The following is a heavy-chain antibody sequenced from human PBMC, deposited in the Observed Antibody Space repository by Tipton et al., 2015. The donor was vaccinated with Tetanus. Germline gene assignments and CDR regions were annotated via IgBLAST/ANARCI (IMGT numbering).Heavy chain of an antibody. V-gene: IGHV4-59*12. CDR2: VSSSGRT. Sequence: TLSLTCTVSGASISNFYWGWIRQPPGKGLEWIAYVSSSGRTNYNPSLKSRVTISVDTSSSQFSLRLTSVTAADTAVYFCAGVLRSESVGWFDPWGQGTLVTVSS. D-gene: IGHD3-3*01. CDR3: AGVLRSESVGWFDP. J-gene: IGHJ5*02. CDR1: GASISNFY.